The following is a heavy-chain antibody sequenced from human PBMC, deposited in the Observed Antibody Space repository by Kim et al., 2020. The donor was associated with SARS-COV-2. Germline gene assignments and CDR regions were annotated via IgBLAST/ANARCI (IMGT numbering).Heavy chain of an antibody. CDR2: INHSGST. CDR1: GGSFSGYY. J-gene: IGHJ4*02. CDR3: ARGRGVRLWCGELSGGYFEY. Sequence: SETLSLTCAVYGGSFSGYYWSWIRQPPGKGLEWIGEINHSGSTNYNPSLKSRVTISVDTSKNQFSLKLSSVTAADTAVYYCARGRGVRLWCGELSGGYFEYWGQGTLVTVSS. D-gene: IGHD3-10*01. V-gene: IGHV4-34*01.